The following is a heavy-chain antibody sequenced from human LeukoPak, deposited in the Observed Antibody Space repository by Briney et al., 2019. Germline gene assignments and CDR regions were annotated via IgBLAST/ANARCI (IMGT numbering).Heavy chain of an antibody. CDR2: ISGSGGST. J-gene: IGHJ3*02. Sequence: GSPSLSCAASGFTFSSYAMSWVCQAPGKGLEWVSAISGSGGSTYYADSVKGRFTISRDNSKKTLYLQMNSLRAEDTAVYYCAKVLAYTGSAFDICGQRTMVTVSS. D-gene: IGHD1-1*01. CDR3: AKVLAYTGSAFDI. V-gene: IGHV3-23*01. CDR1: GFTFSSYA.